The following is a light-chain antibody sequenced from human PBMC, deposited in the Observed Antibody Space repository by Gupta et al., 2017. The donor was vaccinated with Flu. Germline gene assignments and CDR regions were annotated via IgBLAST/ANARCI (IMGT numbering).Light chain of an antibody. J-gene: IGLJ2*01. Sequence: HSALTQPASVSASPGQSIAISCTGTSSDIGGYNYVSWYQQHPGKAPKLIIYEVSNRPSGVSNRFAGSKSGNTASLTISGLQAEDEADYYCSSYASSTTVVFGGGTQLTVL. CDR3: SSYASSTTVV. CDR2: EVS. V-gene: IGLV2-14*01. CDR1: SSDIGGYNY.